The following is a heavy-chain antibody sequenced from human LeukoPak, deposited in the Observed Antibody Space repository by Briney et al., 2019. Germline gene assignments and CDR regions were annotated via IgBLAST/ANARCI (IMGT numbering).Heavy chain of an antibody. V-gene: IGHV4-34*01. CDR2: INHSGST. J-gene: IGHJ4*02. D-gene: IGHD6-19*01. CDR1: GESFSGYY. CDR3: ARGPSAVAGLSR. Sequence: SETLSLTCGVSGESFSGYYWSWLRQPPGKGLEWIGEINHSGSTNYNSSLKSRVTISVDTSKNQFSLKLSSVTAADTAVYYCARGPSAVAGLSRWGQGTLVTVSS.